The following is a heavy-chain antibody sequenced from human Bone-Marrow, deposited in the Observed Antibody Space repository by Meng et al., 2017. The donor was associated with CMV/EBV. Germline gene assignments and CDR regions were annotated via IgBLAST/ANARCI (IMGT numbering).Heavy chain of an antibody. CDR2: IKGDGSEK. V-gene: IGHV3-7*01. Sequence: GESLKISCAASGFSLRTFWMNWVRQAPGKGLEWVASIKGDGSEKYYVDSVKGRFTISRDNAKNSLYLQMNSLRAEDTAVYYCTSLTTVTKGGDYWGQGTLVTVSS. D-gene: IGHD4-17*01. CDR1: GFSLRTFW. J-gene: IGHJ4*02. CDR3: TSLTTVTKGGDY.